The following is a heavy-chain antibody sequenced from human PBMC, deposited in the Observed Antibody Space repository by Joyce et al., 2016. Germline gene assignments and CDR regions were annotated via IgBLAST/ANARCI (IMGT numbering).Heavy chain of an antibody. V-gene: IGHV3-23*01. CDR1: GFTFSSYA. CDR2: MSGSGDST. CDR3: VKEEDIVVVPAASSY. D-gene: IGHD2-2*01. Sequence: EVQLLESGGGLVQPGGSLRLSCAASGFTFSSYAMTWVRQAPGKGLAWVSGMSGSGDSTYCADSVKGRFTISRDNSKNTLYLQMNSLRAEDTAVYYCVKEEDIVVVPAASSYWGQGTLVTVSS. J-gene: IGHJ4*02.